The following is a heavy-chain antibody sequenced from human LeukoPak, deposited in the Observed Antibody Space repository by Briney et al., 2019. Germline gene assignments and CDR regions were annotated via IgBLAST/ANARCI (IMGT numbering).Heavy chain of an antibody. J-gene: IGHJ4*02. CDR2: IRSKANSYAT. CDR3: ARQRTAFVFDY. V-gene: IGHV3-73*01. CDR1: GFIFSGSA. Sequence: GGSLKLSCAASGFIFSGSALHWVRQASGKGLEWVGRIRSKANSYATEYVASVKGRFTISRDDSKNTAYLQMNSLRNEDTAVYYCARQRTAFVFDYWGQGTLVTVSS.